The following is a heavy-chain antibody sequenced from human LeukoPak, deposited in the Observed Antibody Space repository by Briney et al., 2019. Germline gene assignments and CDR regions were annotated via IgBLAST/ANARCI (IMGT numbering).Heavy chain of an antibody. CDR3: ARMYYYDSSGYYRPYFDY. J-gene: IGHJ4*02. Sequence: SETLSLTCTVSGGSISSGSYYWSWIRQPAGKGLEWIGRIYSSGSTNYNPSLKSRVTISVDTSKNQFSLKLSSVTAADTAVYYCARMYYYDSSGYYRPYFDYWGQGTLVTVSS. CDR2: IYSSGST. V-gene: IGHV4-61*02. CDR1: GGSISSGSYY. D-gene: IGHD3-22*01.